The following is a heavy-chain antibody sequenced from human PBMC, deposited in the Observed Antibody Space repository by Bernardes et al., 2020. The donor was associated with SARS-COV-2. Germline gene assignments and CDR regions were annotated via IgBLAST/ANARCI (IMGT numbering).Heavy chain of an antibody. Sequence: SETLSLTCTVSGGSIRSGSYYWSWIRQPAGKGLEWIGRIYTSGSTNYNPSLKSRVTISVDTSKNQFSLKLSSVTAADTAVYYCARVYSGSYWYYFDYWGQGTLVTVSS. V-gene: IGHV4-61*02. CDR1: GGSIRSGSYY. CDR3: ARVYSGSYWYYFDY. D-gene: IGHD1-26*01. CDR2: IYTSGST. J-gene: IGHJ4*02.